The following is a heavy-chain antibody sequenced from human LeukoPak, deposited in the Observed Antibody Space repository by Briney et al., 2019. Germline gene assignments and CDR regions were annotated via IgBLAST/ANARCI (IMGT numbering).Heavy chain of an antibody. V-gene: IGHV3-23*01. CDR2: ISGSGGST. Sequence: HPGGSLRLSCAASGFTFSSYGMSWVRQAPGKGLEWVSAISGSGGSTYYADSVKGRFTISRDNSKNTLYLQMNSLRAEDTAVYYCAKDSSSGWYDESDYWGQGTLVTVSS. CDR3: AKDSSSGWYDESDY. CDR1: GFTFSSYG. D-gene: IGHD6-19*01. J-gene: IGHJ4*02.